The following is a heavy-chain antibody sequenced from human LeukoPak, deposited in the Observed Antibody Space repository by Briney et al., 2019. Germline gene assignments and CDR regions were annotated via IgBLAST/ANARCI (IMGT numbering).Heavy chain of an antibody. D-gene: IGHD6-13*01. CDR2: ITSGSEYK. V-gene: IGHV3-21*06. Sequence: GGSLRLSCVVSGFNFRAFSINWVRQAPGKGLEWISSITSGSEYKFYADSVRGRFTISRDDASNSLFLQLNNLRAGDTAIYYCVTAYIADFDYWGQGALVTVSS. CDR1: GFNFRAFS. J-gene: IGHJ4*02. CDR3: VTAYIADFDY.